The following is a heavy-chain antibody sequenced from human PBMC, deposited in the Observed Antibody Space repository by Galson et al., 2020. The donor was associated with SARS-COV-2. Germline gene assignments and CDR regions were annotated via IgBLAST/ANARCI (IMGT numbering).Heavy chain of an antibody. Sequence: SETLSLTCTVSGGSISSYYWSWIRQHPGKGLEWIGYIYYSESTNYNPSLKSRVTISVETSKNQFSLKLSSVTAADTALYYCARQSMYYYGSGSYYSVQTETGSTTAFDIWGQGTMVTVSS. V-gene: IGHV4-59*13. J-gene: IGHJ3*02. CDR2: IYYSEST. CDR1: GGSISSYY. D-gene: IGHD3-10*01. CDR3: ARQSMYYYGSGSYYSVQTETGSTTAFDI.